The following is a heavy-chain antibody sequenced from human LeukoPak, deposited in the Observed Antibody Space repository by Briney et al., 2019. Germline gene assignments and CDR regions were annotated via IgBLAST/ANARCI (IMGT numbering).Heavy chain of an antibody. CDR3: AKLQGALFDI. CDR2: ISSSGSTI. Sequence: GGSLRLSCAASGFTFSSYEMNWVRQAPGKGLEWVSYISSSGSTIYYADSVKGRFTISRDNSKNTLYLQMNSLRAEDTAVYYCAKLQGALFDIWGQGTMVTVSS. CDR1: GFTFSSYE. J-gene: IGHJ3*02. V-gene: IGHV3-48*03. D-gene: IGHD1-26*01.